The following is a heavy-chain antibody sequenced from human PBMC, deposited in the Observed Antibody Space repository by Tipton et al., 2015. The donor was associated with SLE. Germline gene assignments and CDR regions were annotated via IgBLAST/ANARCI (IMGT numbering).Heavy chain of an antibody. D-gene: IGHD4/OR15-4a*01. V-gene: IGHV1-18*01. CDR2: ISGDNDNT. Sequence: QLVQSGAEVKKPGASVKVSCKASGYTFTNYGISWVRQAPGQGLEWMGWISGDNDNTNYAQRLQGRVTMTTDTSTSTAYMELRSRTSDDTAVYYCARSRGANGPDYWGQGTLVTVSS. CDR3: ARSRGANGPDY. CDR1: GYTFTNYG. J-gene: IGHJ4*02.